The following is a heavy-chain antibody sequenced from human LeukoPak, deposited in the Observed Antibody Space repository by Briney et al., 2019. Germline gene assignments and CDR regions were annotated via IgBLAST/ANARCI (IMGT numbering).Heavy chain of an antibody. Sequence: SETLSLTCTVSGGSISSSSYYWGWIRQPPGKGLEWIGSIYYSGSTYYNPSLKSRVTISVDTSKNQFSLKLSSVTAADTSGYYCAKHRGFDFSGLDYWGQGTLVTVSS. CDR1: GGSISSSSYY. J-gene: IGHJ4*02. CDR3: AKHRGFDFSGLDY. V-gene: IGHV4-39*01. CDR2: IYYSGST. D-gene: IGHD5-12*01.